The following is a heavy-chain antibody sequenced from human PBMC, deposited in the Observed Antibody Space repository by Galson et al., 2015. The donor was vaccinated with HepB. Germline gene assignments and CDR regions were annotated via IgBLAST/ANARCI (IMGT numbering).Heavy chain of an antibody. CDR2: IIPIFGTA. D-gene: IGHD3-22*01. CDR1: GGTFSSHA. Sequence: SVKVSCKASGGTFSSHAISWVRQAPGQGLEWMGGIIPIFGTANYAQKHQGRVTITAGKSTSTAYMELSSLRSEDTTVYYCARRDLITMIVTCDYWYFDLWGRGSLVTVSS. J-gene: IGHJ2*01. V-gene: IGHV1-69*06. CDR3: ARRDLITMIVTCDYWYFDL.